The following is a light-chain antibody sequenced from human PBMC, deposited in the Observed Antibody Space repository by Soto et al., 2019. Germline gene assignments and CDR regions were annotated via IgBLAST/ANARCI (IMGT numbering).Light chain of an antibody. Sequence: DIQLTQSPSTLSASVGDRVTITCRASQSVSTWLAWYQQKPGKAPQPLIHKASTLENGVPSRFSGSGSGTGFNLAISSLQPDYAATYYCHQFHYYPVTFGGGAKVQI. CDR3: HQFHYYPVT. CDR1: QSVSTW. V-gene: IGKV1-5*03. J-gene: IGKJ4*01. CDR2: KAS.